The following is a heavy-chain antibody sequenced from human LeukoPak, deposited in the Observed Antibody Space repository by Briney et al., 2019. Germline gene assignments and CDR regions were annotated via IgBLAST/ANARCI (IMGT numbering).Heavy chain of an antibody. CDR3: ARDPIAAQSDY. CDR2: ISSSGSTI. V-gene: IGHV3-48*04. J-gene: IGHJ4*02. D-gene: IGHD6-25*01. Sequence: GGSLRLSCAASGFAFSSYGMHWVRQAPGKGLEWVSYISSSGSTIYYADSVKGRFTISRDNAKNSLYLQMNSLRAEDTAVYYCARDPIAAQSDYWGQGTLVTVSS. CDR1: GFAFSSYG.